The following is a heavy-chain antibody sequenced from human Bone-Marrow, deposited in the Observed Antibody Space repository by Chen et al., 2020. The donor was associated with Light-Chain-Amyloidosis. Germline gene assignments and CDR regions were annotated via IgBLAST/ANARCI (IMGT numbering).Heavy chain of an antibody. J-gene: IGHJ3*02. V-gene: IGHV3-23*04. D-gene: IGHD3-9*01. CDR3: AKDISYDDILPGYPADAFDI. CDR2: MRGSGGSR. Sequence: EVQLVESGGGLLQRGGSLRLSCAASGFAFSSYAMSWVRQAPGKGLEWGATMRGSGGSRYYGDAVEGRLTISRDNSKNALFRQMNSLRAEDTAVYYCAKDISYDDILPGYPADAFDIWGQGTMVTVSS. CDR1: GFAFSSYA.